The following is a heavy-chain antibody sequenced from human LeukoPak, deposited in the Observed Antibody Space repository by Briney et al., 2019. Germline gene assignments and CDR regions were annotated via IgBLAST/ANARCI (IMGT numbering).Heavy chain of an antibody. CDR2: INPSGGST. CDR1: GYTFTGYY. CDR3: ARDGATGELPDWFDP. J-gene: IGHJ5*02. V-gene: IGHV1-46*01. D-gene: IGHD1-26*01. Sequence: ASVKVSCKASGYTFTGYYMHWVRQAPGQGLEWMGIINPSGGSTSYAQKFQGRVTMTRDTSTSTVYMELSSLRSEDTAVYYCARDGATGELPDWFDPWGQGTLVTVSS.